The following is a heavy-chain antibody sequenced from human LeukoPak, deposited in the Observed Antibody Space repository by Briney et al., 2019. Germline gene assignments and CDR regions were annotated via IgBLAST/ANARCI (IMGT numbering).Heavy chain of an antibody. CDR1: GFTFSSYG. CDR3: ARDLILTGYYTSQYFDY. D-gene: IGHD3-9*01. J-gene: IGHJ4*02. CDR2: IRYDGSNK. Sequence: GGSLRLSCAASGFTFSSYGMHWVRQAPGKGLEWVAFIRYDGSNKYYADSVKGRFTISRDNSKNTLYLQMNSLRAEETAVYYCARDLILTGYYTSQYFDYWGQGTLVTVSS. V-gene: IGHV3-30*02.